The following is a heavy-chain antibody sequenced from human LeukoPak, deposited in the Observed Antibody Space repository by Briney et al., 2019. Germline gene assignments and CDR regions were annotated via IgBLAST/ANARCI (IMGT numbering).Heavy chain of an antibody. CDR2: IFPADSDT. Sequence: GESPKISCKGSGYSFTTYWIAWVRQMPGKLLELMRIIFPADSDTRYSPSFQGQVTISADKSISTAYLQWSSLKASDSAMYYCARLGTFDYWGQGTLVTVSS. D-gene: IGHD3-16*01. CDR1: GYSFTTYW. V-gene: IGHV5-51*01. CDR3: ARLGTFDY. J-gene: IGHJ4*02.